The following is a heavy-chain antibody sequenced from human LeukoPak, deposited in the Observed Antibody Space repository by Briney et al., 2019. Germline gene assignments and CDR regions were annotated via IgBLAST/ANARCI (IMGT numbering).Heavy chain of an antibody. CDR2: ISAYNGNT. CDR1: GYTFTSYG. V-gene: IGHV1-18*01. D-gene: IGHD6-19*01. Sequence: APVKVSCKASGYTFTSYGISWVRQAPGQGLEWMGWISAYNGNTNYVQKLQGRVTMTTDTSTSTAYMELRSLRSDDTAVYYCARDISSSGWYPYYFDYWGQGTLVTVSS. CDR3: ARDISSSGWYPYYFDY. J-gene: IGHJ4*02.